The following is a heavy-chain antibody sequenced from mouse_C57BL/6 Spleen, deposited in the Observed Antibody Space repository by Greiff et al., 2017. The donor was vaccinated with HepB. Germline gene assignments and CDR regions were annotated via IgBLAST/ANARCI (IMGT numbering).Heavy chain of an antibody. CDR3: ARGGTTVPPLDY. J-gene: IGHJ2*01. D-gene: IGHD1-1*01. CDR2: ISSGSSTI. CDR1: GFTFSDYG. Sequence: EVNLVESGGGLVKPGGSLKLSCAASGFTFSDYGMHWVRQAPEKGLEWVAYISSGSSTIYYADTVKGRFTISRDNAKNTLFLQMTSLRSEDTAMYYCARGGTTVPPLDYWGQGTTLTVSS. V-gene: IGHV5-17*01.